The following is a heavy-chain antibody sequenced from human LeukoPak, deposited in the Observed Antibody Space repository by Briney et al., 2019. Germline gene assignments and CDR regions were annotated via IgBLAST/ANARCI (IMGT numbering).Heavy chain of an antibody. CDR2: INPNSGST. CDR3: ARVGATGTTSPFDY. CDR1: GYTFTGYY. Sequence: ASVKVSCKAYGYTFTGYYMHWVRQAPGQGLEWMGWINPNSGSTNYAQKFQGRVTMTRDTSISTAYMELSRLRSDDTAVYYCARVGATGTTSPFDYWGQGTLVTVSS. J-gene: IGHJ4*02. V-gene: IGHV1-2*02. D-gene: IGHD1-1*01.